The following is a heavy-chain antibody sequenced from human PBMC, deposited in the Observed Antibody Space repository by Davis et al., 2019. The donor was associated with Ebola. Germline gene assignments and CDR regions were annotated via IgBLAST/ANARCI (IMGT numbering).Heavy chain of an antibody. D-gene: IGHD6-13*01. J-gene: IGHJ3*02. V-gene: IGHV3-74*01. CDR1: GFTFSSYW. CDR2: INSDGSST. CDR3: ARGVLQEQLVWNDVFDI. Sequence: GESLKISCAASGFTFSSYWMHWVRQAPGKGLVWVSRINSDGSSTSYVDSVKGRFTISRDNAKNTLYMQMDSLRIEDTAMYYCARGVLQEQLVWNDVFDIWGQGTVVTVSS.